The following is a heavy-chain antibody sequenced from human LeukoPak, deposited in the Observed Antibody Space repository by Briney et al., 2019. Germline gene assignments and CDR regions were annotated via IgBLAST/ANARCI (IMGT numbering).Heavy chain of an antibody. CDR1: GGSISSSSYY. Sequence: SETLSLTCTVSGGSISSSSYYWGWIRQPPGKGLEWIANIYYSGSTYYNPSLKSRVTISVDTSKNQLSLKLSAVTAADTAVYYCARRVLLGYCGSTSCSFDYWGQGTLVTVSS. V-gene: IGHV4-39*01. J-gene: IGHJ4*02. D-gene: IGHD2-2*01. CDR3: ARRVLLGYCGSTSCSFDY. CDR2: IYYSGST.